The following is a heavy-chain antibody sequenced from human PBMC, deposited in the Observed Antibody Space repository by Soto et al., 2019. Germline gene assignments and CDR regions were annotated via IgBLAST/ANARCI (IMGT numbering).Heavy chain of an antibody. CDR3: ARGAMIVDLFDFDY. CDR1: GFTFSDYY. CDR2: ISSSSSYT. J-gene: IGHJ4*02. D-gene: IGHD3-22*01. V-gene: IGHV3-11*05. Sequence: VGSLRLSCAASGFTFSDYYMSWIRQAPGKGLEWVSYISSSSSYTNYADSVKGRFTISRDNAKNSLYLQMNSLRAEDTAVYYCARGAMIVDLFDFDYWGQGTLVTVSS.